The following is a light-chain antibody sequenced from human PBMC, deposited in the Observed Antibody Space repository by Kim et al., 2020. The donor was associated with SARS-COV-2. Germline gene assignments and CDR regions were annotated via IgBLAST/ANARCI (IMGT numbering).Light chain of an antibody. V-gene: IGKV1D-12*01. J-gene: IGKJ4*01. CDR2: AAS. CDR3: QKINTFPLT. CDR1: QGIRSW. Sequence: VAAGDRVTLTCRASQGIRSWLAWYQQKPGKAPKLLIYAASTLQGGDPSRFSGSGSETDFTLTIDNLQPEDFATYYCQKINTFPLTFGGGTKVDIK.